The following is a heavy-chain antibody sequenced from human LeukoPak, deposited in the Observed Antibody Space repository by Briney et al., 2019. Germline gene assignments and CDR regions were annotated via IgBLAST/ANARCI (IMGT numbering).Heavy chain of an antibody. J-gene: IGHJ4*02. Sequence: GGSLRLSCVASGFTFSAYSMTWVRQAPGKGLDWFSSISVSGGGTYYADSVRGRFTISRDNSKNTLYLHMNSLRAEDTAVYYCVKDWRDESNCGGDCLQYWGQGTLVTVSS. CDR1: GFTFSAYS. D-gene: IGHD2-21*02. V-gene: IGHV3-23*01. CDR3: VKDWRDESNCGGDCLQY. CDR2: ISVSGGGT.